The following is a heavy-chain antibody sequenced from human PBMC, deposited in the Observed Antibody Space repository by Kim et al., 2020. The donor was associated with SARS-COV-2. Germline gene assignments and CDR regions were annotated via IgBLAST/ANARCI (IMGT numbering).Heavy chain of an antibody. CDR2: INHSGST. J-gene: IGHJ5*02. V-gene: IGHV4-34*01. D-gene: IGHD3-10*01. CDR1: GGSFSGYY. Sequence: SETLSLTCAVYGGSFSGYYWSWIRQPPGKGLEWIGEINHSGSTNYNPSLKSRVTISVDTSKNQFSLKLSSVTAADTAVYYCARGRELLWFGELFHNWFDPWGQGTLVTVSS. CDR3: ARGRELLWFGELFHNWFDP.